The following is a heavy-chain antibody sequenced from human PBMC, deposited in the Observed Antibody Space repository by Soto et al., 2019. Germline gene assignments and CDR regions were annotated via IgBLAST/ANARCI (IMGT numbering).Heavy chain of an antibody. J-gene: IGHJ5*02. CDR3: ARGNLVVVAATQVCNWFDP. D-gene: IGHD2-15*01. CDR1: GGTFSSYA. Sequence: SVKVSCKASGGTFSSYAISWVRQAPGQGLEWMGGIIPIFGTANYAQKFQGRVTITADESTSTADMELSSLRSEDTAVYYCARGNLVVVAATQVCNWFDPWGQGTLVTV. V-gene: IGHV1-69*13. CDR2: IIPIFGTA.